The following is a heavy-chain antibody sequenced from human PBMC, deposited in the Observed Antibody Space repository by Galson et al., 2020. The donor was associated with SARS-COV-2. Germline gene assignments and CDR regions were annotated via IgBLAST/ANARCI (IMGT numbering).Heavy chain of an antibody. V-gene: IGHV3-30*18. CDR2: IAYDGTNI. CDR1: GFTFSSYA. CDR3: AKDGRPDYYDSSGRFDY. J-gene: IGHJ4*02. Sequence: SCAASGFTFSSYAMHWVRQAPGKGLEWVSVIAYDGTNIYYADSVKGRFTISRDNSQSTLFLQMNSLTSDDTAVYYCAKDGRPDYYDSSGRFDYWGQGTLVTVSS. D-gene: IGHD3-22*01.